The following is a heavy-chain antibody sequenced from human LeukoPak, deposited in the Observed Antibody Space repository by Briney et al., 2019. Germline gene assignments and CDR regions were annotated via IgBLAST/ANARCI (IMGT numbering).Heavy chain of an antibody. CDR3: ARAVAEVVNWFDP. CDR2: INPNSGDR. D-gene: IGHD6-13*01. CDR1: GGTFSSYA. V-gene: IGHV1-2*02. Sequence: ASVKVSCKASGGTFSSYAISWVRQAPGQGLEWMGWINPNSGDRNNAQKFQGRVTMTSDTSISTAYMELSRLRSDDTAVYYCARAVAEVVNWFDPWGQGTLVTVSS. J-gene: IGHJ5*02.